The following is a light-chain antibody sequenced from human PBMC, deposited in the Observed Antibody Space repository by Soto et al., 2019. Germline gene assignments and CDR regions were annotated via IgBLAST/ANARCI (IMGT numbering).Light chain of an antibody. CDR3: QQYNNWPPLT. V-gene: IGKV3-15*01. Sequence: EIVMTQSPATLSVSPGERATLSCRASQSISSKLAWYQQKSGQAPRLLIYDASTRATGFPARFSGSGSGTEFTLTIISLQSEDFSVYYCQQYNNWPPLTFGGGTKVEIK. CDR1: QSISSK. CDR2: DAS. J-gene: IGKJ4*01.